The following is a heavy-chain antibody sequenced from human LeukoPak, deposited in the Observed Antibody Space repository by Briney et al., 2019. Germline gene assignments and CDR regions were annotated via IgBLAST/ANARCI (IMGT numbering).Heavy chain of an antibody. CDR3: TTDYDSSGSPGDYYYYYMDV. CDR1: GFTFSSYG. Sequence: GGSLRLSCAASGFTFSSYGMHWVRQAPGKGLEWVAFIRYDGSNKYYADSVKGRFTISRDNSKNTLFLQMNSLRAGDTAVYHCTTDYDSSGSPGDYYYYYMDVWGKGTTVTISS. J-gene: IGHJ6*03. D-gene: IGHD3-22*01. CDR2: IRYDGSNK. V-gene: IGHV3-30*02.